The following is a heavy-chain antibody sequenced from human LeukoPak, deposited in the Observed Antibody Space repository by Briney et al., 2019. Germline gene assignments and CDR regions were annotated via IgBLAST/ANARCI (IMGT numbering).Heavy chain of an antibody. D-gene: IGHD2-21*01. V-gene: IGHV3-7*01. CDR1: GFTFTNFW. Sequence: GGSLRLSCAASGFTFTNFWMRWVRQAPGKGLEWVANINQDESVKSYVDSVKGRFTISRDNAKNSLYLQMNSLRAEDTAVYYCVSGQGVVWGQGTLVTVSS. J-gene: IGHJ4*02. CDR2: INQDESVK. CDR3: VSGQGVV.